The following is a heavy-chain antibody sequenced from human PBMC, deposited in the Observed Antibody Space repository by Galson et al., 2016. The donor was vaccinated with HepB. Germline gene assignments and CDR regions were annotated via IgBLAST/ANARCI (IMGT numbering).Heavy chain of an antibody. Sequence: SLRLSCAVSGFSFSTYGMSWVRQAPGKGLEWISAIRGSGGVTHYADSVRGRFTISRDHSKRTLFLHMSSLTVKDTAVYYCAKDILEVPAALPFDSWGQGTLVIVSS. J-gene: IGHJ4*02. CDR2: IRGSGGVT. V-gene: IGHV3-23*01. CDR3: AKDILEVPAALPFDS. D-gene: IGHD2-2*01. CDR1: GFSFSTYG.